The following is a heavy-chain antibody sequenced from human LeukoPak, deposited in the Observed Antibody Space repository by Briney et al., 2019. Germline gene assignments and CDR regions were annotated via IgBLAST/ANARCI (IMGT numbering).Heavy chain of an antibody. CDR1: GGSISSSSYY. D-gene: IGHD3-3*01. V-gene: IGHV4-39*01. J-gene: IGHJ5*02. CDR2: IYYSGST. CDR3: AGQTDLEWLVGHNWFDH. Sequence: SETLSLTCTVSGGSISSSSYYWGWIRQPPGKGLEWIGSIYYSGSTYYNPSLKSRVTISVDTSKNQFSLKLSSVTAADTAVYYCAGQTDLEWLVGHNWFDHWGQGTLVTVSS.